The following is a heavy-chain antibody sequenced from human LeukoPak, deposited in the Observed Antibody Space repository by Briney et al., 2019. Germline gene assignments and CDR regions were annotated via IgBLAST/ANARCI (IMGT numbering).Heavy chain of an antibody. Sequence: PGRSLRLSCAASGFTFSSYGMHWVRQAPGKGLEWVAVIWYDGSNKYYADSVKGRFTISRDNSKNTLYLQMNSLRAEDTAVYYCARISDTVTTPFDYWGQGTLVTVSS. D-gene: IGHD4-17*01. CDR2: IWYDGSNK. CDR3: ARISDTVTTPFDY. CDR1: GFTFSSYG. V-gene: IGHV3-33*01. J-gene: IGHJ4*02.